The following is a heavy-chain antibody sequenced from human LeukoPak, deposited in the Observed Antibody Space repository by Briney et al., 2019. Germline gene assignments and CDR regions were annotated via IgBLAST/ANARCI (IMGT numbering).Heavy chain of an antibody. D-gene: IGHD1-1*01. J-gene: IGHJ4*02. V-gene: IGHV3-48*01. CDR1: GFPFIEYS. CDR2: IGIDSGNT. CDR3: ARDHNYAFDN. Sequence: GGSLRLSCTASGFPFIEYSMNWVRQAPGKGLEWISYIGIDSGNTRYADSVRGRFTISTDKAKNSLYLQMNSLRVEDTAVYYCARDHNYAFDNWGQGTLVSVAS.